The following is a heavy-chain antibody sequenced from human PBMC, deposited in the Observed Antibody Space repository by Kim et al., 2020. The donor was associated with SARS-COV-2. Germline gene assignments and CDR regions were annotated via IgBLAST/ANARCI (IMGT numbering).Heavy chain of an antibody. CDR1: GYTFTSYD. CDR2: MNPNSGNT. CDR3: ARGLKKSGSYYYYYGMDV. Sequence: ASVKVSCKASGYTFTSYDINWVRQATGQGLEWMGWMNPNSGNTGYAQKFQGRVTMTRNTSISTAYMELSSLRSEDTAVYYCARGLKKSGSYYYYYGMDVWGQGTTVTVSS. D-gene: IGHD1-26*01. V-gene: IGHV1-8*01. J-gene: IGHJ6*02.